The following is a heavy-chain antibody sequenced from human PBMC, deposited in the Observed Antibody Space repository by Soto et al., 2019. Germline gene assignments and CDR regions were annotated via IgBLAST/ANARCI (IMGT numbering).Heavy chain of an antibody. J-gene: IGHJ4*02. V-gene: IGHV1-18*01. CDR2: ISAHNGNT. Sequence: QVHLVQSGAEVKKPGASVKVSCQGSGYAFTTYGITWVRQAPGQGLEWMGWISAHNGNTNDAQKLQGRVTVPRDTSTSTAYMELRSLRYDDTAVYYCARGRYGDYWGQGALVTVSS. D-gene: IGHD1-1*01. CDR1: GYAFTTYG. CDR3: ARGRYGDY.